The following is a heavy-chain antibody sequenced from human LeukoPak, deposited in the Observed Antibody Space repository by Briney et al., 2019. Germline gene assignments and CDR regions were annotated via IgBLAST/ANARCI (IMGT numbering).Heavy chain of an antibody. Sequence: GGSLRLSCAASGFTFSSYAMSWVRQAPGKGLEWVSAISGSAGSTYFADSVKGRLTISRDNSKNTLYLQMNSLRAEDTAVYYCAKELHYYYDSSGYYYVGAFDIWGQGTMVTVSS. J-gene: IGHJ3*02. CDR2: ISGSAGST. D-gene: IGHD3-22*01. CDR3: AKELHYYYDSSGYYYVGAFDI. CDR1: GFTFSSYA. V-gene: IGHV3-23*01.